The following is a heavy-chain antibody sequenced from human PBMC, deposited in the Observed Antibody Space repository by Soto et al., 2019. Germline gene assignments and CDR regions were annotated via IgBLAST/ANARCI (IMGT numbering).Heavy chain of an antibody. CDR2: IFSNDEK. CDR1: GFSLSNARMG. J-gene: IGHJ3*02. D-gene: IGHD4-17*01. V-gene: IGHV2-26*01. Sequence: SGPTLVNPTETLTLTCTVSGFSLSNARMGVSWIRQPPGKALEWLAHIFSNDEKSYSTSLKSRLTISKDTSKSQVVLTMTNMDPVDTATYYCARIDYGDYEDAFDIWGQGTMVTVSS. CDR3: ARIDYGDYEDAFDI.